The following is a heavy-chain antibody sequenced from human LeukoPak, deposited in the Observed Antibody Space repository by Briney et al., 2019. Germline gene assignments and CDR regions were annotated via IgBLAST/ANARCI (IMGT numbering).Heavy chain of an antibody. J-gene: IGHJ4*02. CDR1: GFTFDDYA. CDR2: ISWNSGSI. CDR3: AKSKGPDSSGYYTIDY. D-gene: IGHD3-22*01. V-gene: IGHV3-9*01. Sequence: GGSLRLSCAASGFTFDDYAMHWVRQAPGKGLEWVSGISWNSGSIGYADSVKGRFTISRDNAKNSLYLQMNSLRAEDTALYYCAKSKGPDSSGYYTIDYWGQGTLVTVSS.